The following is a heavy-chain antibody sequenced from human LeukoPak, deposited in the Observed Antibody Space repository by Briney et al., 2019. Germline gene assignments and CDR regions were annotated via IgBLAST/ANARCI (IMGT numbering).Heavy chain of an antibody. J-gene: IGHJ1*01. Sequence: GGSLRLSCAASGFTFSSYEMNWVRQAPGKGLEWVSYISSSGSTIYYADSVKGRFTISRDNAKNSLYLQMNSLRAEDTAVYYCARAPDFWSPGVQHWGQGTLVTVSS. V-gene: IGHV3-48*03. D-gene: IGHD3-3*01. CDR2: ISSSGSTI. CDR1: GFTFSSYE. CDR3: ARAPDFWSPGVQH.